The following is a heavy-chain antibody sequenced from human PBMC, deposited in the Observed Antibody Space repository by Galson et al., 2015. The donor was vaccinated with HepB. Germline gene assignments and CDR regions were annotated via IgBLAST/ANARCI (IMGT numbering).Heavy chain of an antibody. CDR2: IIPIFGTA. V-gene: IGHV1-69*13. CDR3: AMGQYYYDSSGYSFSPHYYMDV. Sequence: SVKVSCKASGGTFSSYAISWVRQAPGQGLEWMGGIIPIFGTANYAQKFQGRVTITADEATSTAYMELSSLRSEDTAVYYCAMGQYYYDSSGYSFSPHYYMDVWGKGTTVTVSS. CDR1: GGTFSSYA. D-gene: IGHD3-22*01. J-gene: IGHJ6*03.